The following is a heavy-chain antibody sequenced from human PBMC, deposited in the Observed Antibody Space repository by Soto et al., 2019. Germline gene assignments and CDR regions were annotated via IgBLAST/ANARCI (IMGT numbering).Heavy chain of an antibody. CDR3: ARDQSSGYCTNGVRPSGLDY. CDR2: ISSSSSTI. CDR1: GFTFSSYS. D-gene: IGHD2-8*01. J-gene: IGHJ4*02. V-gene: IGHV3-48*02. Sequence: EVQLVESGGGLVQPGGSLRLSCAASGFTFSSYSMNWVRQAPGKGLEWVSYISSSSSTIYYADSVKGRFTISRDNAKNSLYLQMNSLRDEDTAVYYCARDQSSGYCTNGVRPSGLDYWGQGTLVTVSS.